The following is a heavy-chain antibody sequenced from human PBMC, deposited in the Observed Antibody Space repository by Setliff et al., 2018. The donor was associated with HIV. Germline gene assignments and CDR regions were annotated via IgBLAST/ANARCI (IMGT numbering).Heavy chain of an antibody. Sequence: LSLTCTVSGGSISSSSHYWGWIRQPPGKGLEWIGSKYYSGSTYYNPSLKSRVTISVDTSKNQFSLKLSSVTAADTAVYYCAPYNTRSGYYSMGWFDPWGQGTLVTVSS. J-gene: IGHJ5*02. CDR2: KYYSGST. V-gene: IGHV4-39*07. CDR3: APYNTRSGYYSMGWFDP. CDR1: GGSISSSSHY. D-gene: IGHD3-3*01.